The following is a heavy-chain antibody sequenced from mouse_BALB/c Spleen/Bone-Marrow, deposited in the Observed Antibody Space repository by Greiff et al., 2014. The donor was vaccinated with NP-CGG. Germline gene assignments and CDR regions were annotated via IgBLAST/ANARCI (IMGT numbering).Heavy chain of an antibody. J-gene: IGHJ4*01. CDR2: INPSNGGT. Sequence: LQESGAELVKPGASVKLSCKASGYTFTSYYMYWVKQRPGQGLEWFGEINPSNGGTNFNEKFKNEATLTVDKSSSTAYMQLSSLTSEDSAVYYCSRGRRDALDYWGQGTSVTVSS. CDR1: GYTFTSYY. V-gene: IGHV1S81*02. CDR3: SRGRRDALDY.